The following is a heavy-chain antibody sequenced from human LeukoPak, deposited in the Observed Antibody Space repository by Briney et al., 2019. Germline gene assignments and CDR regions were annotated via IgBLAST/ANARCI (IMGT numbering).Heavy chain of an antibody. V-gene: IGHV3-48*01. CDR2: ISSNSGTI. CDR3: VRGIAADGRGF. CDR1: GFVFGSYT. Sequence: PGGSLRLSCAASGFVFGSYTMNWVRQAPGKGLEWISYISSNSGTIYYANSVKGRFTISRDNAKNSLYLQMNSLRVEDTAVYYCVRGIAADGRGFWGQGTLVTVSS. J-gene: IGHJ4*02. D-gene: IGHD6-13*01.